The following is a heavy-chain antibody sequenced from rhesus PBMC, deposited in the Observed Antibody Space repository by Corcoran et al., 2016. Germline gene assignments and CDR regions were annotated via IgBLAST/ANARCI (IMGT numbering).Heavy chain of an antibody. Sequence: QVQLQESGPGLVKPSETLSLTCAVSGGSISSSNWWSWIRQHPGKGLEWIGGIYSNSESTNYNPSLKSRVTISKDTSKNQFSLKLSSVTAADTAVYYCARDPGGSSYFDYWGQGVLVTVSS. CDR3: ARDPGGSSYFDY. CDR2: IYSNSEST. J-gene: IGHJ4*01. CDR1: GGSISSSNW. D-gene: IGHD4-29*01. V-gene: IGHV4S12*01.